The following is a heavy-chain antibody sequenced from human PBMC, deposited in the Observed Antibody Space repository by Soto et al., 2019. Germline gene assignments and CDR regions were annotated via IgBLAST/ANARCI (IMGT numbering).Heavy chain of an antibody. Sequence: ASVKVSCKASGYTFTSYAMHWVRQAPGQRLEWMGWINAGNGTTKYSQKFQGRVTITRDTSASTAYMELSSLRSEDTAVYYCARRFLEWSDAFDIWGQGTMVTVSS. J-gene: IGHJ3*02. D-gene: IGHD3-3*01. CDR1: GYTFTSYA. CDR3: ARRFLEWSDAFDI. V-gene: IGHV1-3*01. CDR2: INAGNGTT.